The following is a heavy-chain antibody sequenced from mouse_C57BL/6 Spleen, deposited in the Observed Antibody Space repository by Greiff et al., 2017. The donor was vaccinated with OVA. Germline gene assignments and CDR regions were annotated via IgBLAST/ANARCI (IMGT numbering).Heavy chain of an antibody. D-gene: IGHD4-1*01. J-gene: IGHJ1*03. Sequence: QVQLKQSGAELVMPGASVKLSCKASGYTFTSYWMHWVKQRPGQGLEWIGEIDPSDSYTNYNQKFKGKSTLTVDKSSSTAYMQLSSLTSEDSAVYYCARFPPGNWYFDVWGTGTTVTVSS. CDR3: ARFPPGNWYFDV. CDR1: GYTFTSYW. CDR2: IDPSDSYT. V-gene: IGHV1-69*01.